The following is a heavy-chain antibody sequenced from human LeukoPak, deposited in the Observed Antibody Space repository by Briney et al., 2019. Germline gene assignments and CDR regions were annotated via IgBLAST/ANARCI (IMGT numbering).Heavy chain of an antibody. CDR2: INPNSGGT. Sequence: GASVKVSCKTSGYTFTGYYMHWVRQAPGQGLEWMGWINPNSGGTNYAQKFQGRVTMTRDTSISTAYMELSRLRSDDTAVYYCARDRVAAAGLLDYWGQGTLVTVSS. V-gene: IGHV1-2*02. J-gene: IGHJ4*02. D-gene: IGHD6-13*01. CDR3: ARDRVAAAGLLDY. CDR1: GYTFTGYY.